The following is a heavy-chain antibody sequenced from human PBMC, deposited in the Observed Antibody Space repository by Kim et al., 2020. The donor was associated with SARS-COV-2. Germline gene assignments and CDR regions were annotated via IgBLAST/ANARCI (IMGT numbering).Heavy chain of an antibody. J-gene: IGHJ6*02. V-gene: IGHV4-4*02. CDR3: ARPVAGSVWDV. CDR1: GVSISSNNW. D-gene: IGHD6-19*01. Sequence: SETLSLTCAVSGVSISSNNWWSWVRQPPGRGLEWIGDIYHSGTTNYNASLKSRVTISVDKSKNHFSLILTSVTAADTAIYYCARPVAGSVWDVWGQGTTVTVSS. CDR2: IYHSGTT.